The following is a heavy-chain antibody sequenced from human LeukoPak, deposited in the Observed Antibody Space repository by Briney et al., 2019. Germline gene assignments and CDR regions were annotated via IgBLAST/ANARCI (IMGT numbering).Heavy chain of an antibody. CDR3: ARSSNYYDSSGYPAEYFQH. CDR2: IYPGDSDT. V-gene: IGHV5-51*01. Sequence: GESLKISCKGSGYSFTSYWIGWVRQMPGKGLEWMGIIYPGDSDTRYSPSFQGQVTIPADKSISTAYLQWSSLKASDTAMYYCARSSNYYDSSGYPAEYFQHWGQGTLVTVSS. CDR1: GYSFTSYW. J-gene: IGHJ1*01. D-gene: IGHD3-22*01.